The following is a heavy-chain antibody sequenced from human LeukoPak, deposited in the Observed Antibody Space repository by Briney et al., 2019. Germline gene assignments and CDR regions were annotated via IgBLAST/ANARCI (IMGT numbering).Heavy chain of an antibody. Sequence: SETLSLTCTVSGGSISSYYWSCIRQRPGKGLEWIGYIYYSGTTNYNPSLKSRVTISVDTSKNQFSLKLSSVTAADTAVYYCARGVYTAAAQYGYWGQGTLVTVSS. J-gene: IGHJ4*02. CDR2: IYYSGTT. V-gene: IGHV4-59*01. CDR1: GGSISSYY. CDR3: ARGVYTAAAQYGY. D-gene: IGHD6-13*01.